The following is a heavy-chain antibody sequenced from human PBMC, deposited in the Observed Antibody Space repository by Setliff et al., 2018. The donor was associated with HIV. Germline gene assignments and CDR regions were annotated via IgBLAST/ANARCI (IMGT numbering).Heavy chain of an antibody. D-gene: IGHD5-18*01. CDR1: GFTFSSYW. CDR3: AKPWIRHTPMAAFDY. V-gene: IGHV3-9*01. J-gene: IGHJ4*02. CDR2: IDSNSASI. Sequence: PGGSLRLSCAASGFTFSSYWMSWVRQAPGKGLEWVSGIDSNSASINYADSVKGRFTISRDNAKNSLYLQMNSLRVEDTAVYYCAKPWIRHTPMAAFDYWGQGTLVTVSS.